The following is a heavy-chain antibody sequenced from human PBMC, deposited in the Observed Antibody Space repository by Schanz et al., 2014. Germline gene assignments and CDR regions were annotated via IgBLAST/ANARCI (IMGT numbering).Heavy chain of an antibody. V-gene: IGHV3-23*01. D-gene: IGHD2-15*01. CDR3: SKDKQGSRSDDS. Sequence: EVKLLESGGHLVQPGGSLRLSCVASGFTFSTYAMSWVRQAPGKGLEWVSSITTGGNTYYRDSVKGRFIVSRDNSKNTLYLEMNRLRVDDTAVYYCSKDKQGSRSDDSWGQGTLVTVSS. J-gene: IGHJ5*01. CDR1: GFTFSTYA. CDR2: ITTGGNT.